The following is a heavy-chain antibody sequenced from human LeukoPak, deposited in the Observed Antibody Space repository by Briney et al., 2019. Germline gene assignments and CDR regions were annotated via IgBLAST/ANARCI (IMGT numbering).Heavy chain of an antibody. V-gene: IGHV1-69*05. CDR2: IIPIFGTA. Sequence: EASVKVACKASGGTFSSYAISWVRQAPGQGLEWMGGIIPIFGTANYAQKFQGRVTITTDESTSTAYMELSSLRSEDTAVYYCAREKTGKYYFDYWGQGTLVSVSS. J-gene: IGHJ4*02. CDR1: GGTFSSYA. CDR3: AREKTGKYYFDY. D-gene: IGHD1-1*01.